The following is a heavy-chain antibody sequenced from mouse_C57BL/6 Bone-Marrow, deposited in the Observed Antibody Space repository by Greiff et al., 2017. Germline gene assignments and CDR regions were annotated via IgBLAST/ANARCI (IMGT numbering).Heavy chain of an antibody. CDR2: IDPENGDT. CDR1: GFNFKDYY. Sequence: VQLQQSGAELVRPGASVKLSCTASGFNFKDYYMHWVKQRPEQGLEWIGWIDPENGDTEYASKFQGKATITADTSSNTAYLQLSSLTSEDTAVYYCTSDGYYGAYWGQGSLVTVSA. J-gene: IGHJ3*01. CDR3: TSDGYYGAY. D-gene: IGHD2-3*01. V-gene: IGHV14-4*01.